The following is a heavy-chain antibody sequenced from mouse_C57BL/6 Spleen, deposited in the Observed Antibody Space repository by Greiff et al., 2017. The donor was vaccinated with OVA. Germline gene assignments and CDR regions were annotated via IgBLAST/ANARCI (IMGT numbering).Heavy chain of an antibody. J-gene: IGHJ4*01. CDR2: IDPSDSET. V-gene: IGHV1-52*01. CDR3: ASDSSGYLDY. D-gene: IGHD3-2*02. Sequence: QVQLQQPGAELVRPGSSVKLSCKASGYTFTSYWMHWVKQRPIQGLEWIGNIDPSDSETHYNQKFKDKATLTVDKSSSTAYMQLSSLTSEDSAVYYCASDSSGYLDYWGQGTSVTVSS. CDR1: GYTFTSYW.